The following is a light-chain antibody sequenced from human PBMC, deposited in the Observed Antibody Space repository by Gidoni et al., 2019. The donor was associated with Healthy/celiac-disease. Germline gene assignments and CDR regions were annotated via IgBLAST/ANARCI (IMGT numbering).Light chain of an antibody. CDR3: AAWDDSLNGHYV. J-gene: IGLJ1*01. CDR1: SSNSGSNP. Sequence: QSALTQSPAASGTPGQRVTISCSGSSSNSGSNPGNWYQQLPGTAPKLLIYSNNQRPSGVPDRFSGSNSGTSASLAISGLQSEDEADYYCAAWDDSLNGHYVFGTGTKVTVL. V-gene: IGLV1-44*01. CDR2: SNN.